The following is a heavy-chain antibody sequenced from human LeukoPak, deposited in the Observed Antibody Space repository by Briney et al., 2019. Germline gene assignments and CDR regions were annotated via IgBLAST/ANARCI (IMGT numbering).Heavy chain of an antibody. CDR1: GFTFSSYA. CDR2: ISGSGGST. V-gene: IGHV3-23*01. J-gene: IGHJ4*02. D-gene: IGHD6-13*01. Sequence: GGSLRLSCAASGFTFSSYAMSWVRQAPGKGLEWVSAISGSGGSTYYADSVKGRFTISRDNSKNTLYLQMNSLRAEDTAVYYCAKDARRRIAAAGTPLYFDYWGQGTLVTVSS. CDR3: AKDARRRIAAAGTPLYFDY.